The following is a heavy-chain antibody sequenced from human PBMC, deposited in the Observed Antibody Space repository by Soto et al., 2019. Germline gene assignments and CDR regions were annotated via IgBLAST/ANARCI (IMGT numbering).Heavy chain of an antibody. J-gene: IGHJ6*02. CDR1: GYSFISYW. Sequence: PGESLKISCKGSGYSFISYWIAWLRQMPGKGLEWMGIIYPGDSDARYSPSFQGQVTISVDKSISAAYLQWNSLKASDTAMYYCVSDTARTYYYYAMDVWGQGTAVTVSS. V-gene: IGHV5-51*01. D-gene: IGHD5-18*01. CDR3: VSDTARTYYYYAMDV. CDR2: IYPGDSDA.